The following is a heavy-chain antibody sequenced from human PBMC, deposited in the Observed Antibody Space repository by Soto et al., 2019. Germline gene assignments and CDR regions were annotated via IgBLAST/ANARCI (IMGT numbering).Heavy chain of an antibody. J-gene: IGHJ4*02. CDR1: GGSIRSGDYY. D-gene: IGHD3-22*01. V-gene: IGHV4-30-4*01. CDR3: ARRHYYDSSGNPSDY. Sequence: SETLSLTCTVSGGSIRSGDYYWSWIRQPPGKGLEWIGYIYYSGSTYYNPSLKSRVTISVDTSKNQFSLKLSSVTAADTAVYYCARRHYYDSSGNPSDYWGQGTLVTVSS. CDR2: IYYSGST.